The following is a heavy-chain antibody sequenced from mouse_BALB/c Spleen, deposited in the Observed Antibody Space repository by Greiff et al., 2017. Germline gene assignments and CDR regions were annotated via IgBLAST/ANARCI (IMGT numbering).Heavy chain of an antibody. D-gene: IGHD1-1*01. CDR3: ARWDYYGSSSYFDY. V-gene: IGHV3-2*02. CDR2: ISYSGST. Sequence: EVQLVESGPGLVKPSQSLSLTCTVTGYSITSDYAWNWIRQFPGNKLEWMGYISYSGSTSYNPSLKSRISITRDTSKNQFFLQLNSVTTEDTATYYCARWDYYGSSSYFDYWGQGTTLTVSS. CDR1: GYSITSDYA. J-gene: IGHJ2*01.